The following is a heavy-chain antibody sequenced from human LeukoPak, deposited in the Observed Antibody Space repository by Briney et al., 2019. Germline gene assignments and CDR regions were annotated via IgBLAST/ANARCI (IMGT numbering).Heavy chain of an antibody. CDR1: GGSISSSSYY. CDR2: IYYSGST. CDR3: ARGIRPDWVSPIDY. Sequence: PSETLSLTCTVSGGSISSSSYYWGWIRQPPGEGLEWIGYIYYSGSTNYSPSLKSRVTISVDTSKNQFSLKLSSVTAADTAVYYCARGIRPDWVSPIDYWGQGTLVTVSS. V-gene: IGHV4-61*05. D-gene: IGHD3/OR15-3a*01. J-gene: IGHJ4*02.